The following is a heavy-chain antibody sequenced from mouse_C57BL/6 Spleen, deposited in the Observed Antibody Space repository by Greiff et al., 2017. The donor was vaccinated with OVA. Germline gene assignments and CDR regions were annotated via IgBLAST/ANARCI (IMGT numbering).Heavy chain of an antibody. CDR1: GYTFTSYW. Sequence: VKLQQPGAELVKPGASVKLSCKASGYTFTSYWMHWVKQRPGQGLEWIGMIHPNSGSTNYNEKFKSKATLTVDKSSSTAYMQLSSLTSEDSAVYYCARDYGNPWYFDVWGTGTTVTVSS. V-gene: IGHV1-64*01. CDR3: ARDYGNPWYFDV. J-gene: IGHJ1*03. D-gene: IGHD2-1*01. CDR2: IHPNSGST.